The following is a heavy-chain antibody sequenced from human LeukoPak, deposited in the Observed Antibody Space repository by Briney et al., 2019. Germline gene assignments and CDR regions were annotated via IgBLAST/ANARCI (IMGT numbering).Heavy chain of an antibody. CDR1: GFTFSTYA. J-gene: IGHJ4*02. CDR2: ISGSGGKT. Sequence: GGSLRLSCTASGFTFSTYAISWVRQATGKGLEWVSAISGSGGKTYYTDSVKGRFTITRDNSKNTLYLQMNSLRAEDTAVYYCAKEYSSSGYFDYWGQGALVTVSS. CDR3: AKEYSSSGYFDY. V-gene: IGHV3-23*01. D-gene: IGHD6-13*01.